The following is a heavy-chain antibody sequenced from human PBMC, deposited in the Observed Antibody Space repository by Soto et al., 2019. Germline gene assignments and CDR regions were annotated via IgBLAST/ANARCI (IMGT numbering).Heavy chain of an antibody. CDR2: IYYSGST. CDR3: ARAGGKLRYFDWFSP. CDR1: GGSISSGDYY. Sequence: QVQLQESGPGLVKPSQTLSLTCTVSGGSISSGDYYWSWIRQPPGKGLEWIGYIYYSGSTYYNPSLKSRVTISVHTSKTHFSLKLSSVTAADTAVYYCARAGGKLRYFDWFSPWGQGTLVTVSS. D-gene: IGHD3-9*01. J-gene: IGHJ5*02. V-gene: IGHV4-30-4*01.